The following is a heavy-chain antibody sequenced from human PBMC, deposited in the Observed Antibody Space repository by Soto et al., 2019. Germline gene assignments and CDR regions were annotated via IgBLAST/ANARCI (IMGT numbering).Heavy chain of an antibody. CDR1: DDTFTRFG. Sequence: QVHLVQSGTEVKKPGASVKVSCKASDDTFTRFGISWVRQAPGQGPEWMGWISAYSGETKYPQKFQGRVTMTTDTSTTTAYMELRRLTSDDTAVYYCAVDSSGSTADYYYYYGMDVWGQGTTVTVSS. V-gene: IGHV1-18*01. CDR3: AVDSSGSTADYYYYYGMDV. CDR2: ISAYSGET. J-gene: IGHJ6*02. D-gene: IGHD3-22*01.